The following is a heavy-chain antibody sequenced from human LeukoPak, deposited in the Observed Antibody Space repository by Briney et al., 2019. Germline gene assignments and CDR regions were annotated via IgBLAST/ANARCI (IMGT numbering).Heavy chain of an antibody. J-gene: IGHJ3*02. Sequence: SVKVSCKASGGTFSSYAISWVRQAPGQGLEWMGGIIPIFGTANYAQKFQGRVTITADESTSTAYMELSSLRSEDTAVYYCARSRLPVPAANDAFDIWGQGTMVTVSS. CDR2: IIPIFGTA. CDR1: GGTFSSYA. D-gene: IGHD2-2*01. V-gene: IGHV1-69*01. CDR3: ARSRLPVPAANDAFDI.